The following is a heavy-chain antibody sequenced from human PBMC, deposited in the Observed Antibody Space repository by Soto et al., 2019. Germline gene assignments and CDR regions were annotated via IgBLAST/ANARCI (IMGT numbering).Heavy chain of an antibody. CDR3: ARRGFWSGYSYYYYGMDV. CDR1: GGSISSSSYY. J-gene: IGHJ6*02. D-gene: IGHD3-3*01. Sequence: SETLSLTCTVSGGSISSSSYYWGWIRQPPGKGLEWIGSIYYSGSTYYNPSLKSRVTISVDTSKNQLSLKLSSVTAADTAVYYCARRGFWSGYSYYYYGMDVWGPGTTVTVSS. CDR2: IYYSGST. V-gene: IGHV4-39*01.